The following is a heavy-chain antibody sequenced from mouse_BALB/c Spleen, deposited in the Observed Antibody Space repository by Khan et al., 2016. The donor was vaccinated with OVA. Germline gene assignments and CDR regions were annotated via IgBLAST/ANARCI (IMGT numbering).Heavy chain of an antibody. J-gene: IGHJ2*01. V-gene: IGHV3-2*02. CDR3: ARGNYYGYYFDY. CDR1: GYSITSGYA. D-gene: IGHD1-1*01. CDR2: ISYSGVT. Sequence: EVQLQESGPGLVKPSQSLSLTCTVTGYSITSGYAWNWIRQLPGNKLEWMGYISYSGVTSYTPSLKSRITITRDKSKNQFFLQLNSVTTEDTATFYCARGNYYGYYFDYWGQGTTLTVSS.